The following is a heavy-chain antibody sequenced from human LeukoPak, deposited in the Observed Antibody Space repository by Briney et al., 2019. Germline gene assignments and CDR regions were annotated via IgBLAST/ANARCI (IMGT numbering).Heavy chain of an antibody. CDR1: GGSFGGYY. Sequence: SETLSLTCAVYGGSFGGYYWSWIRQPPGKGLEWIGEINHCGSTNYNPSLKSRVTISVDTSKNQFSLKLSSVTAPDTAVYYCARGRWNYDYVWGSYRYHTGPIYYFDYWGQGTLVTVSS. V-gene: IGHV4-34*01. J-gene: IGHJ4*02. CDR2: INHCGST. D-gene: IGHD3-16*02. CDR3: ARGRWNYDYVWGSYRYHTGPIYYFDY.